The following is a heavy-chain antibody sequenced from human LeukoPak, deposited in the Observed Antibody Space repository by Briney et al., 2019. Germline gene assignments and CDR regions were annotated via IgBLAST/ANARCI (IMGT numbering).Heavy chain of an antibody. CDR2: IKRDGNEK. D-gene: IGHD3-10*01. CDR3: AKEGAYPIITYDS. V-gene: IGHV3-7*01. Sequence: PGGSLRLSCAASGFTFSSYWMNRVCQAPGKGLEWVANIKRDGNEKNYVDSVKGRFSISRDNAKNSLYLQMDSLRAEDTAVYYCAKEGAYPIITYDSWGQGALVTVSS. J-gene: IGHJ5*01. CDR1: GFTFSSYW.